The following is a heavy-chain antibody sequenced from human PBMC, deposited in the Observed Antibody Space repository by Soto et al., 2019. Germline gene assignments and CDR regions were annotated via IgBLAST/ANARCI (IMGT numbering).Heavy chain of an antibody. V-gene: IGHV4-59*01. CDR3: ARIAGYNAFDI. CDR1: GGSISSFY. J-gene: IGHJ3*02. CDR2: IYYSGTT. D-gene: IGHD5-12*01. Sequence: SETLSLTCTVSGGSISSFYWNWIRQPPGKELEWIGYIYYSGTTNYNPSLKSRVAMSVDTSKHQFSLKLTSVTAADTAVYYCARIAGYNAFDIWGQGTMVTVSS.